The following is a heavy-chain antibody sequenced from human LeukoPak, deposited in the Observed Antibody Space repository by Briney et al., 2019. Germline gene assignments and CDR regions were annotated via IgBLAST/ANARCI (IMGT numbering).Heavy chain of an antibody. V-gene: IGHV3-30*01. Sequence: GGSRRLSCSASGFTFSSYAMHSVRQAPGKGLEWVAAISYDGSNKYYADSVKGRFTISRDNSKNTLYPRMNRRRAEDTAVYYCARERIAAAGTFFDYWGQGTLVTVSS. CDR3: ARERIAAAGTFFDY. CDR2: ISYDGSNK. CDR1: GFTFSSYA. D-gene: IGHD6-13*01. J-gene: IGHJ4*02.